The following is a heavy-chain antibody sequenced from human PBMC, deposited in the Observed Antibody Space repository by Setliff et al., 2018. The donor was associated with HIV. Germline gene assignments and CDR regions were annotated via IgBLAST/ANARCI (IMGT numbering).Heavy chain of an antibody. CDR1: GGSFSDYY. D-gene: IGHD3-22*01. CDR2: INHGGST. J-gene: IGHJ4*02. Sequence: SETLSLTCAVYGGSFSDYYWSWIRQSPGRGLEWIGEINHGGSTIYNPSLKSRVTISVDTSKNQFSLKLSSVTAADTALYYCARGNYFDSKGTGYYFDCWGQGTLVTVLL. V-gene: IGHV4-34*01. CDR3: ARGNYFDSKGTGYYFDC.